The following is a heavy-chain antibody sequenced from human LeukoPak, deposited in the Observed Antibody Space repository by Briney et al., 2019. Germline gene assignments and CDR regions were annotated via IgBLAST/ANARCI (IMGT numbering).Heavy chain of an antibody. CDR1: GFAFSAFW. Sequence: GGSLRLSCAASGFAFSAFWMSWVRQGPGKGLEWVASIKPDGSDSHHVDSVMGRFTISRDNAKNLLYLQMNSLSAEDTAVYYCARLFGGVTTFDYWGQGALVTVSS. V-gene: IGHV3-7*01. D-gene: IGHD4-17*01. CDR3: ARLFGGVTTFDY. CDR2: IKPDGSDS. J-gene: IGHJ4*02.